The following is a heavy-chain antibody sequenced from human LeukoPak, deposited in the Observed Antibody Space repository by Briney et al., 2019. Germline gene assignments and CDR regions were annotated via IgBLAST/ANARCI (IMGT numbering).Heavy chain of an antibody. J-gene: IGHJ4*02. CDR2: IYHSGST. V-gene: IGHV4-30-2*01. D-gene: IGHD2-2*01. CDR1: GGSISSGGYS. CDR3: ARVAPEGTQPANFDY. Sequence: SSETLSLTCAVSGGSISSGGYSWSWIRQPPGKGLEWIGYIYHSGSTYYNPSLKSRVTISVDRSKNQFSLKLSSVTAADTAVYYCARVAPEGTQPANFDYWGQGTLVTVSS.